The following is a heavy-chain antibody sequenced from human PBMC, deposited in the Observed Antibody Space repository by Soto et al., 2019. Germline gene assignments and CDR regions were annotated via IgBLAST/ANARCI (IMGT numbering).Heavy chain of an antibody. CDR1: GFTFSDHY. CDR2: TRNKANSYTT. CDR3: ATGGEDTAMVIGH. V-gene: IGHV3-72*01. J-gene: IGHJ5*02. Sequence: GGSLRLSCAASGFTFSDHYMDWVRQAPGKGLEWVGRTRNKANSYTTKYAASVKGRFTISRDDSKNSLYLQMNSLKTEDTAVYYCATGGEDTAMVIGHWGQGTLVTVSS. D-gene: IGHD5-18*01.